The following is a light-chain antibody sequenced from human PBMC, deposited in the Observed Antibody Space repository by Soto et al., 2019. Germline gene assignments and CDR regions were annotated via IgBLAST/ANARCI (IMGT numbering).Light chain of an antibody. CDR2: YAS. V-gene: IGKV3-15*01. CDR1: QSVRNN. J-gene: IGKJ5*01. Sequence: EIMMTQSPATLSVSPGESATLSCRASQSVRNNLAWYQHKPGQAPRLLIYYASTRATGIPARFSGSGSGTEFTLTMSSLQSEDFALYYCQQYNDWPPITFGQGTRLEIK. CDR3: QQYNDWPPIT.